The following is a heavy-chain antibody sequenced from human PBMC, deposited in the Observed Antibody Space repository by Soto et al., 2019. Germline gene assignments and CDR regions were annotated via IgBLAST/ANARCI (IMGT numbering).Heavy chain of an antibody. Sequence: RASVKVSCKASGYTFTSYAMHWVRQAPGQRLEWMGWINAGNGNTKYSQKFQGRVTITRDTSASTAYMELSSLRSEDTAVYYCARGGRYSSSCPWYWGQGTLVTVSS. V-gene: IGHV1-3*01. D-gene: IGHD6-13*01. CDR1: GYTFTSYA. CDR3: ARGGRYSSSCPWY. CDR2: INAGNGNT. J-gene: IGHJ4*02.